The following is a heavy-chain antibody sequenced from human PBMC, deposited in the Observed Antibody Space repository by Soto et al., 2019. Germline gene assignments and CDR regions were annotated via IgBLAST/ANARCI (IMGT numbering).Heavy chain of an antibody. Sequence: SETLSLTCAVSGDSISSDKWWSWIRQPPGKGLEWIGSIYYSGSTYYNPSLKSRVTISVDTSKSQFSLKLSSVTAADTAVYYCARHPGYGLYYFDYWGQGTLVTVSS. CDR2: IYYSGST. CDR1: GDSISSDKW. CDR3: ARHPGYGLYYFDY. V-gene: IGHV4-39*01. D-gene: IGHD5-18*01. J-gene: IGHJ4*02.